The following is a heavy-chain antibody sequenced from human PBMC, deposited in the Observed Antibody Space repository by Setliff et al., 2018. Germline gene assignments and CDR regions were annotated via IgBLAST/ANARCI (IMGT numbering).Heavy chain of an antibody. V-gene: IGHV7-4-1*02. CDR1: GYTFTNYA. Sequence: GASVKVSCKASGYTFTNYAMTWMRQAPGQGLEYMGWINTNTGNPIYAQGFTGRFVFSLDTPVSTAYLQISSLKSEDSAVYYCARGSRFGTIVYRGDYYMDVWGKGTTVTVS. D-gene: IGHD3-10*01. J-gene: IGHJ6*03. CDR3: ARGSRFGTIVYRGDYYMDV. CDR2: INTNTGNP.